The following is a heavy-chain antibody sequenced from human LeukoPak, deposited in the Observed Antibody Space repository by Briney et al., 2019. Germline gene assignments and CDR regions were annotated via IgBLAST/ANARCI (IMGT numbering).Heavy chain of an antibody. V-gene: IGHV3-21*01. CDR1: TFTFSSYT. J-gene: IGHJ4*02. CDR2: ISPSGNSK. CDR3: VRDFLGESGAGGY. Sequence: GGSLRLSCATSTFTFSSYTMNWVRQAPGKGLEWVSSISPSGNSKYHADSMKGRFTISRDNAENSLYMQMNSLRAEDTGVYYCVRDFLGESGAGGYWGQGTLVTVSS. D-gene: IGHD3-10*01.